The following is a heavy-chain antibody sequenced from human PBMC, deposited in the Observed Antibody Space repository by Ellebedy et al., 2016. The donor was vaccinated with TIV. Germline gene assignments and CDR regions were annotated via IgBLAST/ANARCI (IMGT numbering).Heavy chain of an antibody. CDR2: ISSSGSTI. J-gene: IGHJ6*02. CDR1: GFTFSDYY. V-gene: IGHV3-11*01. Sequence: PGGSLRLSCSASGFTFSDYYMSWIRQAPGKGLEWVSYISSSGSTIYYADSVKGRFTISRDNAKNSLYLQMNSLRAEDTAVYYCAREGEQQKVAQYIRDYHFTMDVWGQGTTVTVSS. D-gene: IGHD2-15*01. CDR3: AREGEQQKVAQYIRDYHFTMDV.